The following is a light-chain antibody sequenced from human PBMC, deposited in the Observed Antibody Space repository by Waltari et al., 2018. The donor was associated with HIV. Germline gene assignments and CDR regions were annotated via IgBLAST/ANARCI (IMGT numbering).Light chain of an antibody. J-gene: IGKJ2*01. CDR1: QSVSSY. Sequence: EIVMRQSPATLSVSPGERATLSCRASQSVSSYLARYQQKPGQAPRLLIYDVSTRATGIPARFSGSGSVTEFTLTISSLQSEDFALYYCQQYNSWPYTFGQGTKLEIK. CDR2: DVS. CDR3: QQYNSWPYT. V-gene: IGKV3-15*01.